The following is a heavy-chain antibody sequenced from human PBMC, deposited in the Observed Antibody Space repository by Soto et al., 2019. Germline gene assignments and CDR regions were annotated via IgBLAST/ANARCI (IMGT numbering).Heavy chain of an antibody. D-gene: IGHD4-17*01. V-gene: IGHV4-30-2*01. J-gene: IGHJ5*02. Sequence: PSETLSLTCAVSGGSISSGGYSWSWIRQPPGKGLEWIGYIYHSGSTYYTPSLKSRVTISVDRSKNQFSLKLSSVTAADTAVYYWARGMTTGDWFDPWGQGTLVTVS. CDR3: ARGMTTGDWFDP. CDR1: GGSISSGGYS. CDR2: IYHSGST.